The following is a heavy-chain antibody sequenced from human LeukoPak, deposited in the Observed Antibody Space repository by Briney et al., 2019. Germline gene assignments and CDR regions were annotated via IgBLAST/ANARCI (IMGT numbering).Heavy chain of an antibody. D-gene: IGHD3-10*01. V-gene: IGHV3-74*01. CDR2: INSDGINT. CDR3: ARVVLGVGSGRKASGFDP. Sequence: TGGSLRLCCAASGFTFSNYWMHWVRQAPGKGLVRVSRINSDGINTSYADSVKGRVTISRDNSKKTLNLQMNSLRAEDTAVYYCARVVLGVGSGRKASGFDPWGQGTLVTVSS. J-gene: IGHJ5*02. CDR1: GFTFSNYW.